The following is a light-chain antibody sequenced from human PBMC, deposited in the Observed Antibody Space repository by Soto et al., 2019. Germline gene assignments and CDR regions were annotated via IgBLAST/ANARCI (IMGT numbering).Light chain of an antibody. CDR2: AAS. Sequence: DIQLTQSPSFLSASVGDRVTITCRASQGISSYLAWYQQKPGKAPKLLIYAASTLQSGVPSRFSGSGSGTEFTLTISSLQPEDFANEYCQQLNSFGPGTKVDIK. CDR1: QGISSY. CDR3: QQLNS. V-gene: IGKV1-9*01. J-gene: IGKJ3*01.